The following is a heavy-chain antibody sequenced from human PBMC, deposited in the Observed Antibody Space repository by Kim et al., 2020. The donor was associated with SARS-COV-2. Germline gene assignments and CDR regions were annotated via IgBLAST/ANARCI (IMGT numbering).Heavy chain of an antibody. CDR2: INQNGSEK. Sequence: GGSLRLSCAASGFTFSRHWMSWVRQAPGKGLEWVANINQNGSEKYYADSVKGRFTISRDNARNSLYLQMNSLRAEDTAVYYCAREQYYEIFYYFDYWGQGTLVTVSS. CDR1: GFTFSRHW. J-gene: IGHJ4*02. D-gene: IGHD3-22*01. V-gene: IGHV3-7*01. CDR3: AREQYYEIFYYFDY.